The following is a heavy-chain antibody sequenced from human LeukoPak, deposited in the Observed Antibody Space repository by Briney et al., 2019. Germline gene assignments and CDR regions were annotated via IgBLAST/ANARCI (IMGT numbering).Heavy chain of an antibody. Sequence: SETLSLTCTVSGGSISSYYWSWIRQPAGKGLEWIGRIYTSGSTNYNPSLKSRVTISVDTSKNQFSLKLSSVTAADTAVYYCARDPLLSSGSYRFRGAFDIWGQGTMVTVSS. CDR3: ARDPLLSSGSYRFRGAFDI. J-gene: IGHJ3*02. CDR1: GGSISSYY. CDR2: IYTSGST. V-gene: IGHV4-4*07. D-gene: IGHD1-26*01.